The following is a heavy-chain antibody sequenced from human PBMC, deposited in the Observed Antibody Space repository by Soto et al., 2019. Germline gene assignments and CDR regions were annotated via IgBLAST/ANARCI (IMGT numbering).Heavy chain of an antibody. Sequence: SETLSLTCSVSGGSISSPDFFWNWIRQSPGKGLEWIGSIFYTGKTYYNPSLKSRLSISVDTAKSQFSLKLSSVTAADTAVYFCARDIAARGGTDYYYYGMDGWGRGTTVTVSS. CDR3: ARDIAARGGTDYYYYGMDG. D-gene: IGHD6-6*01. CDR2: IFYTGKT. J-gene: IGHJ6*02. CDR1: GGSISSPDFF. V-gene: IGHV4-30-4*01.